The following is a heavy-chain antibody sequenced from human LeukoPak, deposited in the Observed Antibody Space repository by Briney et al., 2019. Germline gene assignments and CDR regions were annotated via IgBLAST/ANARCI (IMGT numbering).Heavy chain of an antibody. Sequence: PSETLSLTCAVSGVSLNNYYWSWVCQTPGKGLEWIGEINHSGYTNDSPSLKSRVTLSIDTSRKQFSLNLRSVTVADTGIYYCTRMTTGHDYWGQGTLVTVSS. D-gene: IGHD4-17*01. J-gene: IGHJ4*02. V-gene: IGHV4-34*01. CDR2: INHSGYT. CDR1: GVSLNNYY. CDR3: TRMTTGHDY.